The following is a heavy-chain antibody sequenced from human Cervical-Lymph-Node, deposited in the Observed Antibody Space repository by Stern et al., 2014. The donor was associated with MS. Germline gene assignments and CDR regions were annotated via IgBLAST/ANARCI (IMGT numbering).Heavy chain of an antibody. D-gene: IGHD2-2*01. CDR3: ARGAVVPAANDY. CDR2: INHSGST. Sequence: QVQLQQWGAGLLKPSETLSLTCAVYGGSFSGYYWSWIRQPPGKGLEWIGEINHSGSTNYNPSLKSRVTISVDTSKNQFSLKLSSVTAADTAVYYCARGAVVPAANDYWGQGTLVTVSS. J-gene: IGHJ4*02. V-gene: IGHV4-34*01. CDR1: GGSFSGYY.